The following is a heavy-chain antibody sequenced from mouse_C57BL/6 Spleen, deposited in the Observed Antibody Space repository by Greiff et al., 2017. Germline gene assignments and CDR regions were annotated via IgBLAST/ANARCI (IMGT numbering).Heavy chain of an antibody. J-gene: IGHJ3*01. V-gene: IGHV1-9*01. Sequence: QVQLQQSGAELMKPGASVKLSCKATGYTFTGYWIEWVKQRPGHGLEWIGEILPGSGSTNYNEKFKGKATFTSDTSSNTAYMQLSSLTTEDSAIYYCARGAYDGYYGAWFAYWGQGTLVTVSA. CDR3: ARGAYDGYYGAWFAY. CDR2: ILPGSGST. CDR1: GYTFTGYW. D-gene: IGHD2-3*01.